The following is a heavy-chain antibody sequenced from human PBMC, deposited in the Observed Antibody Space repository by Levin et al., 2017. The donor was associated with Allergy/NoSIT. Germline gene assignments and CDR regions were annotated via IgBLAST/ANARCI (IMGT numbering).Heavy chain of an antibody. J-gene: IGHJ5*01. CDR1: GGSISSGAYY. Sequence: NTSETLSLTCTVSGGSISSGAYYWSWIRQHPGQGLDWIGYIFYTGNTYYNPSLKSRITISVDTSKTRFSVRLTSVTAADTAVYYCARIGADYGDIDSWGQGTLVTVS. V-gene: IGHV4-31*03. CDR3: ARIGADYGDIDS. CDR2: IFYTGNT. D-gene: IGHD4-17*01.